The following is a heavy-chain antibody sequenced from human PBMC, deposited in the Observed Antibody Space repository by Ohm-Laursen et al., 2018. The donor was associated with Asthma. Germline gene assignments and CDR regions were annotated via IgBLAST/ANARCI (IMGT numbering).Heavy chain of an antibody. V-gene: IGHV3-21*01. D-gene: IGHD1-26*01. CDR1: GYTFSRYS. CDR2: ISTASSFI. J-gene: IGHJ1*01. CDR3: ARIGPEWELPGREYSLHH. Sequence: GSLRLSCSASGYTFSRYSIHWVRQIPGKVLEWVASISTASSFIYYADSVRGRFTTSRDNARNSVYLQMNSLRAEDTALYYCARIGPEWELPGREYSLHHWGEGTLVTVSS.